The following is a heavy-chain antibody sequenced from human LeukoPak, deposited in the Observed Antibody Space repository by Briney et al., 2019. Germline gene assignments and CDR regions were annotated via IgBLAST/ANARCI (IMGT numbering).Heavy chain of an antibody. V-gene: IGHV1-3*01. Sequence: ASVKVSCKASGYTFTDYTMHWLRQAPGQRLDRMGWINGGSGYTKYSPEFQGRVTITRDTSASTAYMELSSLRSEDTAVYYCARMSGSRLPGNWGQGTLVTVSS. J-gene: IGHJ4*02. CDR3: ARMSGSRLPGN. CDR1: GYTFTDYT. D-gene: IGHD3-3*01. CDR2: INGGSGYT.